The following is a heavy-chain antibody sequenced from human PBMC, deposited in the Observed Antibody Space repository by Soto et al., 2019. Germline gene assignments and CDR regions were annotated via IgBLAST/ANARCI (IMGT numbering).Heavy chain of an antibody. CDR2: IIPILGIA. J-gene: IGHJ3*02. CDR1: GGTFSSYT. D-gene: IGHD2-21*02. V-gene: IGHV1-69*04. Sequence: SVKVSCKASGGTFSSYTISWVRQAPGQGLEWMGRIIPILGIANYAQKFQGRVTITTDTSTSTAYMELSSLRSEDTAVYYCARDLGHIVVVTARGAFDIWGQGTMVTVSS. CDR3: ARDLGHIVVVTARGAFDI.